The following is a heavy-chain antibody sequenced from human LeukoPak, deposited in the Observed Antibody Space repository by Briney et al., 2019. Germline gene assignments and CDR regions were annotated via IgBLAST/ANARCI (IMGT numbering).Heavy chain of an antibody. D-gene: IGHD1-26*01. CDR1: GFTLSGYW. Sequence: PGGSLRLSCAASGFTLSGYWMSWVRRAPGKGLEWVANIKQDGDEKYYVDSVRGRFTISRDNAKNSVYLQVTSLRVEDTAVYYCAREGGGSYGHYFDYWGQGTLVTVSS. J-gene: IGHJ4*02. CDR3: AREGGGSYGHYFDY. V-gene: IGHV3-7*01. CDR2: IKQDGDEK.